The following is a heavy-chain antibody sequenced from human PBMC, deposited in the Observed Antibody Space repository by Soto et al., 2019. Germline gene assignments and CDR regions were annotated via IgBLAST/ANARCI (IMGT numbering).Heavy chain of an antibody. V-gene: IGHV1-69*13. Sequence: SVKVSCKASGGTFSSYAISWVRQAPGQGLEWMGGIIPIFGTANYAQKFQGRVTITADESTSTAYMELSSLRSEDTAVYYCAPHHSHYDILTGYPPSTVDYWGQGTLVTVSS. CDR1: GGTFSSYA. CDR2: IIPIFGTA. J-gene: IGHJ4*02. D-gene: IGHD3-9*01. CDR3: APHHSHYDILTGYPPSTVDY.